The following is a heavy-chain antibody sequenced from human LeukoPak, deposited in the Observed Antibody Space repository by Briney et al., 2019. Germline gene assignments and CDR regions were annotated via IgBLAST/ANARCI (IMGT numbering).Heavy chain of an antibody. CDR2: ISSSSSYT. Sequence: GGSLRLSCAASGFTFSDYYMSWIRQAPGKGLEWVSYISSSSSYTNYADSVKGRFTISRDNAENSLFLQMNSLRAEDTAVYYCARENHGSFDYWGQGTLVTVSS. J-gene: IGHJ4*02. D-gene: IGHD1-14*01. V-gene: IGHV3-11*06. CDR1: GFTFSDYY. CDR3: ARENHGSFDY.